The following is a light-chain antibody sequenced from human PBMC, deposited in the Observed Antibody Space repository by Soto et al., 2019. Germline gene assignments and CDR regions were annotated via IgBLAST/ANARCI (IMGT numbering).Light chain of an antibody. CDR1: SSNIGAGYD. Sequence: QSVLTQPPSVSGAPGQRVTISCTGSSSNIGAGYDVHWYQQLPGTAPKLLIYGNSNRPSGVPDRFSGSKSGTSASLAITGLRAEDAADYYCQSYDRSLSGGVFGGGPKLTVL. J-gene: IGLJ3*02. V-gene: IGLV1-40*01. CDR3: QSYDRSLSGGV. CDR2: GNS.